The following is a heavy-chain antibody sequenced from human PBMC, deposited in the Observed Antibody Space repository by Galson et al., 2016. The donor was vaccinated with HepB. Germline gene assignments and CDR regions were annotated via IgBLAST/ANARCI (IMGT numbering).Heavy chain of an antibody. Sequence: LRLSCAASGFTFSSYGMHWVRQAPGKGLEWVAVIWYDGSIKDYADSVKGRFTISKDNSKNTLYLQMNSLRVEDTAVYYCAREDGSSGSPGGYWGQGTLVTVSS. CDR3: AREDGSSGSPGGY. V-gene: IGHV3-33*01. D-gene: IGHD6-19*01. J-gene: IGHJ4*02. CDR1: GFTFSSYG. CDR2: IWYDGSIK.